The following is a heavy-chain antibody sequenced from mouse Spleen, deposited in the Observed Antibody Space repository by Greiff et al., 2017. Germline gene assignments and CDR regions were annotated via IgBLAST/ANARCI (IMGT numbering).Heavy chain of an antibody. CDR3: ARNGYDYDAGFAY. Sequence: VMLVESGPGLVQPSQSLSITCTVSGFSLTSYGVHWVRQSPGKGLEWLGVIWSGGSTDYNAAFISRLSISKDNSKSQVFFKMNSLQADDTAIYYCARNGYDYDAGFAYWGQGTLVTVSA. V-gene: IGHV2-2*01. CDR2: IWSGGST. D-gene: IGHD2-4*01. CDR1: GFSLTSYG. J-gene: IGHJ3*01.